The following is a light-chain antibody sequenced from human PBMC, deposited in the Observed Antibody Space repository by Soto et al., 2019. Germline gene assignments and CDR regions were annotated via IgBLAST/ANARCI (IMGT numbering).Light chain of an antibody. V-gene: IGLV2-23*03. J-gene: IGLJ1*01. CDR3: YSFAGSTTFSYV. CDR2: EGT. Sequence: SVLTQPASVSGSPGQSISISCTGTSSDVVTYNLVSWYQQHPGKAPTVLIYEGTKRPSGVSNRFSGSKSGNTASLTISGLQTEDEADYYCYSFAGSTTFSYVFGPGTKATVL. CDR1: SSDVVTYNL.